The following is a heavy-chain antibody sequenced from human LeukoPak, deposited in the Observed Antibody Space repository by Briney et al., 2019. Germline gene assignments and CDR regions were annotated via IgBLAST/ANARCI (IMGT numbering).Heavy chain of an antibody. CDR2: ISGSGGST. CDR1: GLTFSSYA. J-gene: IGHJ4*02. Sequence: GVSLRLSCAASGLTFSSYAMSWVRQAPGKGLEWVSAISGSGGSTYYADSVKGRFTISRDNSKNTLYLQMNSLRAEDTAVYYCAKHGGWEPLPDFDYWGQGTLVTVSS. D-gene: IGHD1-26*01. CDR3: AKHGGWEPLPDFDY. V-gene: IGHV3-23*01.